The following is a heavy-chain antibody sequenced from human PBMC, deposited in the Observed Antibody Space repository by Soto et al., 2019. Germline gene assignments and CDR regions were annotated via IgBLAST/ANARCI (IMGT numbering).Heavy chain of an antibody. CDR1: GGTFSSYS. D-gene: IGHD1-26*01. CDR3: ARDGGRRSGGSGY. Sequence: QVQLVQSGAEVKKPGSSVKVSCKASGGTFSSYSINWVRQAPGQGLEWMGEIIPSFGTANYAQKFQGRVTSAADEATSTAYMELSSLRSEAAAVYYCARDGGRRSGGSGYGGQGTLVTVSS. V-gene: IGHV1-69*01. J-gene: IGHJ4*02. CDR2: IIPSFGTA.